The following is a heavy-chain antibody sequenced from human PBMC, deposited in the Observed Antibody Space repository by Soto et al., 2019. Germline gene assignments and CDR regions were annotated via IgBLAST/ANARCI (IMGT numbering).Heavy chain of an antibody. Sequence: QITLKESGPTLVKPTQTLTLTCTFSGFSLSTSEVGVGWIRQPPGKALQWLALIYLEDDKRYSPALKSRLTITKATSTSQVVYTMTSIDPVDTATYYCAHAPGIAVTTNWCDPWGQGILVTVSS. J-gene: IGHJ5*02. CDR2: IYLEDDK. D-gene: IGHD6-19*01. V-gene: IGHV2-5*02. CDR3: AHAPGIAVTTNWCDP. CDR1: GFSLSTSEVG.